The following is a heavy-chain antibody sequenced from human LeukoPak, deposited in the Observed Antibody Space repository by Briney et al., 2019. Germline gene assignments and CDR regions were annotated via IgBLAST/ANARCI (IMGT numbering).Heavy chain of an antibody. Sequence: GGSLRLSCSASGFTFSTYWMSWVRQAPGKGLEWVANMRRDGNEIYYLDSVRGRFTISRDSSKNTLYLQMSSLRAEDTAVYYCARDPGYYDSSGYYYPNYLDYWGQGTLVTVSS. V-gene: IGHV3-7*01. CDR3: ARDPGYYDSSGYYYPNYLDY. D-gene: IGHD3-22*01. CDR2: MRRDGNEI. J-gene: IGHJ4*02. CDR1: GFTFSTYW.